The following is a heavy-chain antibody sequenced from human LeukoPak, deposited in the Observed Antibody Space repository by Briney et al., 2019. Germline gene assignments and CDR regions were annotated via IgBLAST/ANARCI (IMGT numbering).Heavy chain of an antibody. CDR3: ARGATWVRGVINYGMDV. Sequence: SETLSLTCTVSGGSISSGGYYWSWIRQHPGKGLEWIGYIYYSGSTNYNPSLKSRVTISVDTSKNQISLKLSSVTAADTAVYYCARGATWVRGVINYGMDVWGQGTTVTVSS. CDR2: IYYSGST. D-gene: IGHD3-10*01. CDR1: GGSISSGGYY. V-gene: IGHV4-31*03. J-gene: IGHJ6*02.